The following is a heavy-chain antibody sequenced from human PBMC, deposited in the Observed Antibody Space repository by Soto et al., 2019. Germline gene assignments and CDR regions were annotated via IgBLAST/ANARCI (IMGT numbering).Heavy chain of an antibody. CDR1: GYTLNNYD. CDR2: MNPNSGNT. V-gene: IGHV1-8*02. CDR3: TRAYGAETFDF. Sequence: VSCKASGYTLNNYDIHWVRQAPGHGLEWMGWMNPNSGNTGYAQNFRGRVTMTQNTAIGTAYMELSSLRSDDTATYYCTRAYGAETFDFWGQGTRVTVSS. J-gene: IGHJ5*01. D-gene: IGHD3-10*01.